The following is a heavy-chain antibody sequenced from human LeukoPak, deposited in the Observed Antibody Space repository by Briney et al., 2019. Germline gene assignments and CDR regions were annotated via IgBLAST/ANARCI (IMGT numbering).Heavy chain of an antibody. CDR3: AKDRGGYTVTTRPYYYYYGMDV. CDR2: ISWNSGSI. Sequence: PGGSLRLSCAASGFTFSSYGMHWVRQAPGKGLEWVSGISWNSGSIGYADSVKGRFTISRDNAKNSLYLQMNSLRAEDTALYYCAKDRGGYTVTTRPYYYYYGMDVWGQGTTVTVSS. D-gene: IGHD4-17*01. J-gene: IGHJ6*02. CDR1: GFTFSSYG. V-gene: IGHV3-9*01.